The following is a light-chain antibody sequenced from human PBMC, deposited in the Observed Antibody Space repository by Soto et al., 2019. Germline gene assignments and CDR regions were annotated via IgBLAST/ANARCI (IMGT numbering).Light chain of an antibody. V-gene: IGKV1-5*03. Sequence: DIQMTQSPSTLYASVGDRVTITCRASQSIGASLAWFQQKPGEAPNLLIYKASSLDSGVPSRFSGSGSGTEFTLTISTLQPDDFATYCCQQYNSSPLTFGGGTKVEIK. J-gene: IGKJ4*01. CDR2: KAS. CDR1: QSIGAS. CDR3: QQYNSSPLT.